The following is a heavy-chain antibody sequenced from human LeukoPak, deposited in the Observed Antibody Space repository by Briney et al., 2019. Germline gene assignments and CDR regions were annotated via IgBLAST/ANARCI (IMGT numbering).Heavy chain of an antibody. D-gene: IGHD2-2*02. CDR1: GFTVSSNY. J-gene: IGHJ5*02. CDR3: ARARCSSTRCYSGAEYNWFDP. V-gene: IGHV3-66*02. Sequence: GGSLRLSCAASGFTVSSNYMSWVRQAPGKGLEWVSIIYSGGNTYYADSVKGRFTISRDNSKNTLYLQMNSLKAEDTAVYYCARARCSSTRCYSGAEYNWFDPWGQGTLVTVSS. CDR2: IYSGGNT.